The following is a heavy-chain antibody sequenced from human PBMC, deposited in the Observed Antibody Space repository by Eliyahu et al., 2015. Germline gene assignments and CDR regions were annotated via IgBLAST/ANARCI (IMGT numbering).Heavy chain of an antibody. V-gene: IGHV1-46*01. D-gene: IGHD5/OR15-5a*01. J-gene: IGHJ5*02. CDR3: ARDNSVEDNAWWFHP. Sequence: QVQLVQSGAEVKKPGASVRISCQASGYTFTRHYMHWVRQAPGQGLEWMGIIYPTGSRSYQAQSFQGRLTLTRDTSTSTDYMELSSLTSEDTAIYYCARDNSVEDNAWWFHPWGQGTPVTVSS. CDR1: GYTFTRHY. CDR2: IYPTGSRS.